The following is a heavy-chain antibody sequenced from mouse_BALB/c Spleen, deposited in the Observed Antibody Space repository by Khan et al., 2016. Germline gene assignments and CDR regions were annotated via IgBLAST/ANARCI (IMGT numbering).Heavy chain of an antibody. CDR1: GYTFTSFN. CDR2: IYPGNGDF. D-gene: IGHD2-4*01. V-gene: IGHV1-12*01. Sequence: QVQLQQPGSELVKPGASVKMSCKASGYTFTSFNIHWVKQTPGQGLEWIGIIYPGNGDFSYDQKFKGKDTLTAAKSSSTAYMQLSSLTSEDSAVYYCAISGNDYDGWFCDVWCAGTTVTVSS. J-gene: IGHJ1*01. CDR3: AISGNDYDGWFCDV.